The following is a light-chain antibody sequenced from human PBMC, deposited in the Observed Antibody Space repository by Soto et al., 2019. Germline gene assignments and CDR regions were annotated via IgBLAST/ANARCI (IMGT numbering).Light chain of an antibody. V-gene: IGLV7-46*01. Sequence: QAVVTQAPSLTVSPGGTVTLTCGSVTGVVTIGHHPHWFQQKPGQAPMTLIYDTSNTHSWTPARFSGSLLGGKAALTLSGAQLDDEAEYYCFLSYSDAVVFGGGTKVTVL. CDR2: DTS. CDR1: TGVVTIGHH. J-gene: IGLJ3*02. CDR3: FLSYSDAVV.